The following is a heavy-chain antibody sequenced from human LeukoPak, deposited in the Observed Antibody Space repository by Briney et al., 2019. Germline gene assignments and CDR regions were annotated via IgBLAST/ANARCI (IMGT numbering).Heavy chain of an antibody. J-gene: IGHJ4*02. Sequence: GGSLRLSCAASGFTFSSYWMSWVRQAPGKGLEWVANIKQDGSQKYYVDSVKGRFTISRDNAKNSLYLQMNSLRAEDTAVYYCARDGLRFLEWAYYWGQGTLVTVSS. D-gene: IGHD3-3*01. CDR2: IKQDGSQK. CDR3: ARDGLRFLEWAYY. V-gene: IGHV3-7*03. CDR1: GFTFSSYW.